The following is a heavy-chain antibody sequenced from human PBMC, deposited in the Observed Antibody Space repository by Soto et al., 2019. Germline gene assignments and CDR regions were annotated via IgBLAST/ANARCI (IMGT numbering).Heavy chain of an antibody. J-gene: IGHJ4*02. D-gene: IGHD2-8*02. CDR2: ISKDGSVK. V-gene: IGHV3-30*03. CDR3: TGEVASGY. Sequence: PGGSLRLSCAASGFTFSSYGMHWVRQAPGKGLEWVAVISKDGSVKYYAESVKGRFTISRDNTKNTLYLQMNSLGAEDTAAYYCTGEVASGYWGQGT. CDR1: GFTFSSYG.